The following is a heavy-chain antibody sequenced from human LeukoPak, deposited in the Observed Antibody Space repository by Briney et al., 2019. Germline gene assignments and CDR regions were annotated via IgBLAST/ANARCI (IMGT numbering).Heavy chain of an antibody. J-gene: IGHJ4*02. CDR3: ARDSRGTTFDY. Sequence: GGSLRLSCEVSGFSFSTYWMSWVRQAPGKGLEWVGQTNEHETEKYYGDAVRGRFTIYRDNAKNSLYLQMNSLRPEDTAVYYCARDSRGTTFDYWGQGTLVTVSS. D-gene: IGHD3-16*01. CDR2: TNEHETEK. CDR1: GFSFSTYW. V-gene: IGHV3-7*01.